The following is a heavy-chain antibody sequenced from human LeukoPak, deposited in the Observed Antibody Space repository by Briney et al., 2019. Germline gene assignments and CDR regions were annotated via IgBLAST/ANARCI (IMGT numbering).Heavy chain of an antibody. J-gene: IGHJ4*02. CDR3: ARDSRGTTFDY. Sequence: GGSLRLSCEVSGFSFSTYWMSWVRQAPGKGLEWVGQTNEHETEKYYGDAVRGRFTIYRDNAKNSLYLQMNSLRPEDTAVYYCARDSRGTTFDYWGQGTLVTVSS. D-gene: IGHD3-16*01. CDR2: TNEHETEK. CDR1: GFSFSTYW. V-gene: IGHV3-7*01.